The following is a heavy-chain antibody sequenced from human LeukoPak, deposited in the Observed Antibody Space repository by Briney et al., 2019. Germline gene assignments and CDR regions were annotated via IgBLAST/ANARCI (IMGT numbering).Heavy chain of an antibody. J-gene: IGHJ4*02. CDR1: GGSISSSSYY. Sequence: SETLSLTCTVSGGSISSSSYYWGWIRQPPGKGLEWIGSIYYSGSTYYNPSLKSRVTISVDTSKNQLSLKLSSVTAADTAVYYCARQEVRGVIITLDYWGQGTLVTVSS. D-gene: IGHD3-10*01. V-gene: IGHV4-39*01. CDR3: ARQEVRGVIITLDY. CDR2: IYYSGST.